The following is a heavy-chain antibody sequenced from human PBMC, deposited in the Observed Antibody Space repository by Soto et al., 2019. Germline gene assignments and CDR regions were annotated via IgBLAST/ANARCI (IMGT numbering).Heavy chain of an antibody. CDR1: GGTFSSYA. D-gene: IGHD1-26*01. CDR3: ARDYSPPPWVYYYGMDV. Sequence: ASVKVSCKASGGTFSSYAISWVRQAPGQGLEWMGGIIPIFGTANYAQKFQGRVTITADESTSTAYMELSSPRSEDTAVYYCARDYSPPPWVYYYGMDVWGQGTTVTVSS. J-gene: IGHJ6*02. V-gene: IGHV1-69*13. CDR2: IIPIFGTA.